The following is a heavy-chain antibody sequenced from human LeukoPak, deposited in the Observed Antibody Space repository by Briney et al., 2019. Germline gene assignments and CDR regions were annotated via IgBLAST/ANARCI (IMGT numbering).Heavy chain of an antibody. D-gene: IGHD3-22*01. V-gene: IGHV3-33*01. Sequence: GGSLRLSCAASGFTFSSYGMHWVRQAPGKGLEWVAVIWYDGSNKYYADSVKGRFTISRDNSKNTLYLQMNSLRAEDTAVYYCARWYYYDSSGYSHFDYWGQGTLVTVSS. J-gene: IGHJ4*02. CDR1: GFTFSSYG. CDR2: IWYDGSNK. CDR3: ARWYYYDSSGYSHFDY.